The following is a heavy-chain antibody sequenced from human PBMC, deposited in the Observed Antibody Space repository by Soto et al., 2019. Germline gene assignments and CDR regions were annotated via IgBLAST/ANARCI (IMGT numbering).Heavy chain of an antibody. CDR1: GGTFSSYT. CDR3: ARTGSSSDWGGY. CDR2: IIPILGIA. Sequence: QVQLVQSGAEVKKPGSSVKVSCKASGGTFSSYTISWVRQAPGQGLEWMGRIIPILGIANYAQKFQGRVTIXAXXSTSTAYMALSSLRSEDTAVYYSARTGSSSDWGGYWGQGTLVTVSS. V-gene: IGHV1-69*02. J-gene: IGHJ1*01. D-gene: IGHD6-13*01.